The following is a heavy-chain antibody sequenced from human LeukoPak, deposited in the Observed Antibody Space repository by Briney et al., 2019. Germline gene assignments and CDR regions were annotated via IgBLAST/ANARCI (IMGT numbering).Heavy chain of an antibody. CDR1: GFTFSSYA. V-gene: IGHV3-30*04. CDR3: ARDSWATGEGWFDP. J-gene: IGHJ5*02. Sequence: GGSLRLSCAASGFTFSSYAMHWVRQAPGKGLEWVAVISYDGSNKYYADSVKGRFTISRDNSKNTLYLQMNSLRAEDTAVYYCARDSWATGEGWFDPWGQGTLVTVSS. D-gene: IGHD3-16*01. CDR2: ISYDGSNK.